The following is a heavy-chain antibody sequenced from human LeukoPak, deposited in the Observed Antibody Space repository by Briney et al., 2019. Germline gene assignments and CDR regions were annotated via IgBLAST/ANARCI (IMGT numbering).Heavy chain of an antibody. CDR3: ARRRGRYSGDAFVI. D-gene: IGHD1-26*01. CDR1: GYRFTSYW. V-gene: IGHV5-51*01. CDR2: IYPGDSDT. Sequence: GESLKISCKGAGYRFTSYWIGWVRQMPGKGLEWMGFIYPGDSDTRYSPSFPGQVPISAAKSMSTAYLQWSSLKASDTAMYYCARRRGRYSGDAFVIWGQGTMVTVSS. J-gene: IGHJ3*02.